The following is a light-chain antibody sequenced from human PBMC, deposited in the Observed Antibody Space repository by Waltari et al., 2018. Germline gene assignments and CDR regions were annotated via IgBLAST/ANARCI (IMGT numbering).Light chain of an antibody. CDR1: QSISNF. J-gene: IGKJ4*01. CDR3: QQRCGWPPT. V-gene: IGKV3-11*01. Sequence: CRASQSISNFLAWYQQKPGQAPRLLIYDSSSGATDIPSRFSGSGSGTDFTLTISSLEPEDFAIYYCQQRCGWPPTFGGGTKVEI. CDR2: DSS.